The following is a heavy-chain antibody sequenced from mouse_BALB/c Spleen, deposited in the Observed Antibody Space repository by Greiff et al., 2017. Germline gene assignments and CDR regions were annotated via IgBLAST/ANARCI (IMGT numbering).Heavy chain of an antibody. Sequence: EVKLMESGPGLVKPSQSLSLTCSVTGYSITSGYYWNWIRQFPGNKLEWMGYISYDGSNNYNPSLKNRISITRDTSKNQFFLKLNSVTTEDTATYYCARETARYYFDYWGQGTTLTVSS. CDR2: ISYDGSN. D-gene: IGHD3-2*01. V-gene: IGHV3-6*02. J-gene: IGHJ2*01. CDR3: ARETARYYFDY. CDR1: GYSITSGYY.